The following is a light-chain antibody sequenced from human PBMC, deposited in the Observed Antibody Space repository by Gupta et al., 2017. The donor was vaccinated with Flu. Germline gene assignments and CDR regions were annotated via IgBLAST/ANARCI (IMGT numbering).Light chain of an antibody. CDR1: SSNIGNNY. CDR2: DNN. CDR3: GTWDSSLSGGV. J-gene: IGLJ3*02. Sequence: QPVLTQPPSVSAAPPQQVTISCSGSSSNIGNNYVSWYQQLPGTAPKLLIYDNNKRPSGIPDRFSGSKSGTSATLGITGLQTGDEADYYCGTWDSSLSGGVFGGGTKLTVL. V-gene: IGLV1-51*01.